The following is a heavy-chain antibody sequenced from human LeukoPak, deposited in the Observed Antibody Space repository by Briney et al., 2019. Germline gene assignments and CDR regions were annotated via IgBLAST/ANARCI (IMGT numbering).Heavy chain of an antibody. V-gene: IGHV3-30-3*01. Sequence: PGRSLRLSCAASGFTFSSYAMHWVRQAPGKGLEWVAVISYDGSNKYYADSVKGRFTISRDNSKNTLYLQMNSLRAEDTAVYYCARPWFGELLGFDYWGQGTLVTVSS. CDR1: GFTFSSYA. D-gene: IGHD3-10*01. CDR2: ISYDGSNK. CDR3: ARPWFGELLGFDY. J-gene: IGHJ4*02.